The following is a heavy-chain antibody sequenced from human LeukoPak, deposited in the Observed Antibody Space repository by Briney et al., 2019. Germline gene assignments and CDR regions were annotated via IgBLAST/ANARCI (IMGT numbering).Heavy chain of an antibody. CDR3: AREYCSGGSCSFDY. CDR1: GYTFTSYG. J-gene: IGHJ4*02. Sequence: ASVKVSCKASGYTFTSYGISWVRQAPGQGLEWMGWISAYNSNTNYAQKLQGRVTMTTDTSTSTAYMELRSLRSDDTAVYYCAREYCSGGSCSFDYWGQGTLVTVSS. V-gene: IGHV1-18*04. D-gene: IGHD2-15*01. CDR2: ISAYNSNT.